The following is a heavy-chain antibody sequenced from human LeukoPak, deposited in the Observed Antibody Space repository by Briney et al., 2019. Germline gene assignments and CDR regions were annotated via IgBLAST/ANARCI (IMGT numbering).Heavy chain of an antibody. Sequence: GGSLRLSCAASGFTFSSYWMTWVRQAPGKGLEWVANIKQDGSEKYYVDSVEGRFTISRDNAKNSLSLQMNSLRAEDTAVYYCARSSQQCSSTSYYVGVLEHWGQGTLVTVSS. CDR2: IKQDGSEK. CDR3: ARSSQQCSSTSYYVGVLEH. D-gene: IGHD2-2*01. J-gene: IGHJ4*02. CDR1: GFTFSSYW. V-gene: IGHV3-7*01.